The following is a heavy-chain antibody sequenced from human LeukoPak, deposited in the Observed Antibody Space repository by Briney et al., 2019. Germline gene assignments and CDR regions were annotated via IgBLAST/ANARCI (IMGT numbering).Heavy chain of an antibody. V-gene: IGHV4-4*07. J-gene: IGHJ4*02. CDR2: IKTSGST. CDR3: AGAQGGNSPFDY. CDR1: GGSISSYY. D-gene: IGHD4-23*01. Sequence: SETLPLTCIVSGGSISSYYWNWLRQPPGKGLEWIGHIKTSGSTNYNPSLKSRVTISVDTSKNQFSLKLSSVTAADTAVYYCAGAQGGNSPFDYWGQGTLVTVSS.